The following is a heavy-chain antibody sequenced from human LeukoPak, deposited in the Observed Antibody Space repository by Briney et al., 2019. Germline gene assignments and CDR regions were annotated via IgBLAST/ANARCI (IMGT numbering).Heavy chain of an antibody. CDR3: VRVRYSSSSHYMDV. CDR1: GLTFSSFS. D-gene: IGHD6-6*01. J-gene: IGHJ6*03. CDR2: ISSSSDII. Sequence: PGGSLRLSCAASGLTFSSFSMNWVRQAPGKGLEWVSYISSSSDIIHYAGSVKGRFTISRDNAKKSLYLEMNSLRAEDTAVYYCVRVRYSSSSHYMDVWGKGTTVTVSS. V-gene: IGHV3-48*04.